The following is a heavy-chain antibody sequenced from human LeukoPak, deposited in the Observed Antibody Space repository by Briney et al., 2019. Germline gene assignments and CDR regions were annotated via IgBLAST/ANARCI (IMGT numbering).Heavy chain of an antibody. CDR3: ARDIAAAGTHFDY. CDR2: IYYSGST. J-gene: IGHJ4*02. Sequence: PSETLSLTCTVSGGSISSGDYYWSWIRQPPGKGLEWIGYIYYSGSTYYNPSLESRVTISVDTSKNQFSLKLSSVTAADTAVYYCARDIAAAGTHFDYWGQGILVTVSS. D-gene: IGHD6-13*01. CDR1: GGSISSGDYY. V-gene: IGHV4-30-4*02.